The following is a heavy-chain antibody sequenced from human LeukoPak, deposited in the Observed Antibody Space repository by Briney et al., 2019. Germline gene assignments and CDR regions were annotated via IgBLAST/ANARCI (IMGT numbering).Heavy chain of an antibody. CDR1: GFTFSNHY. D-gene: IGHD1-26*01. V-gene: IGHV3-11*04. Sequence: GGSLRLSCAASGFTFSNHYMSWIRQAPGKGLVWVSYISSRSSNKYYADSGKGRFTISRDNAKNSLYLQMDSLRVEDTAVYYCAREGWDLNALDIWGQGTMVTVSP. CDR3: AREGWDLNALDI. CDR2: ISSRSSNK. J-gene: IGHJ3*02.